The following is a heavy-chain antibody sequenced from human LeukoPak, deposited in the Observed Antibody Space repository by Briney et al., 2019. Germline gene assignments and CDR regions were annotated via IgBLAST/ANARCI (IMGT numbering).Heavy chain of an antibody. Sequence: GGSLRLSCAASGFTFSSYGMHWVRQAPGKGVEWVGRIKSKTDGGTTDYAAPVKGRFTISRDDSKNTLYLQMNSLKTEDTAVYYCTTLGGYVPFDYWGQGTLVTVSS. CDR3: TTLGGYVPFDY. CDR1: GFTFSSYG. V-gene: IGHV3-15*01. D-gene: IGHD3-10*01. CDR2: IKSKTDGGTT. J-gene: IGHJ4*02.